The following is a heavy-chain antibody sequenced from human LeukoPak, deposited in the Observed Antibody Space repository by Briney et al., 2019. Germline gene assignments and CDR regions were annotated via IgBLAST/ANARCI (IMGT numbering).Heavy chain of an antibody. CDR1: GGSISSYY. V-gene: IGHV4-59*08. D-gene: IGHD3-10*01. CDR3: ARSLRTMVRGVIKSVAFDI. CDR2: IYYSGST. J-gene: IGHJ3*02. Sequence: SETLSLTCTVSGGSISSYYWSWIRQPPGKGLERIGYIYYSGSTNYNPSLKSRVTISVDTSKNQFSLKPSSVTAADTAVYYCARSLRTMVRGVIKSVAFDIWGQGTMVTVSS.